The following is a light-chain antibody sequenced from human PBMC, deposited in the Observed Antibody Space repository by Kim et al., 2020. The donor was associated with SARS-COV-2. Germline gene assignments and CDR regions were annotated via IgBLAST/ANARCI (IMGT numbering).Light chain of an antibody. CDR1: QSVSSSY. CDR3: QRYGSSPWT. J-gene: IGKJ1*01. CDR2: GAS. Sequence: EIVLTQSPGTLSLSPGERATLSCRASQSVSSSYLAWYQQKPGQAPRLLIYGASSRATGIPDRFSGRGSGTDFTLTISRLEPEDFAVYYCQRYGSSPWTFGQETKVDVK. V-gene: IGKV3-20*01.